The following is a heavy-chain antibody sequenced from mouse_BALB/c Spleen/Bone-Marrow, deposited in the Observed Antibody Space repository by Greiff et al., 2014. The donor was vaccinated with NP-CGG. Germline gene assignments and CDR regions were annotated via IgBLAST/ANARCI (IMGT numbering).Heavy chain of an antibody. CDR3: ASLDDYIY. CDR2: IDPANGNT. Sequence: VQLQQSGAELVKPGGSVKLSCTASGFNIKDTYMHWVKQRPEQGLEWIGRIDPANGNTKYDPKFQGKATITADTSSNTAYLQLSSLTSEDTAVYYCASLDDYIYWGQGTLVTVSA. V-gene: IGHV14-3*02. D-gene: IGHD2-13*01. CDR1: GFNIKDTY. J-gene: IGHJ3*01.